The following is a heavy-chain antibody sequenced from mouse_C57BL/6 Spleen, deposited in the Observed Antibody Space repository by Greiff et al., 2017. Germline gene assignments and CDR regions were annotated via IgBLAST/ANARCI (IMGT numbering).Heavy chain of an antibody. D-gene: IGHD3-1*01. CDR2: IDPENGDT. V-gene: IGHV14-4*01. CDR3: TTRGYSYYAMDY. Sequence: VQLQQSGAELVRPGASVKLSCTASGFNIKDDYMHWVKQRPEQGLEWIGWIDPENGDTEYASKFQGKATITADTSSNTAYLQLSSLTSEDTAVYYCTTRGYSYYAMDYWGQGTSVTVSS. CDR1: GFNIKDDY. J-gene: IGHJ4*01.